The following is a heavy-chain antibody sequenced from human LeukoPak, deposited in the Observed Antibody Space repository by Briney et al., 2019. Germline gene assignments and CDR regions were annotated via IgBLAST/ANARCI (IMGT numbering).Heavy chain of an antibody. CDR2: INPNSGGT. J-gene: IGHJ6*02. Sequence: ASVKVSCKASGYTFTGYYMHWVRQAPGQGLEWMGWINPNSGGTNYAQKFQGRVTTTRDTSISTAYMELSRLRSDDTAVYYCARDSEYDILTGRVVPSGMDVWGQGTTVTVSS. D-gene: IGHD3-9*01. V-gene: IGHV1-2*02. CDR1: GYTFTGYY. CDR3: ARDSEYDILTGRVVPSGMDV.